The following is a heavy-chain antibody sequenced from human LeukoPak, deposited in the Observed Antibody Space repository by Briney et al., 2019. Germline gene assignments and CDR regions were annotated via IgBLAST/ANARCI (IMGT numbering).Heavy chain of an antibody. Sequence: GGSLRLSCAASGFSFSNYWMHWVRHAPGKGLVCVSRINTDGTSTNYADSVKGRFTISRDNAKSTLYLQMNSLRAEDTAIYYCARDLGPQNWFDSWGQGILVTVSS. CDR2: INTDGTST. CDR1: GFSFSNYW. J-gene: IGHJ5*01. V-gene: IGHV3-74*01. CDR3: ARDLGPQNWFDS. D-gene: IGHD3/OR15-3a*01.